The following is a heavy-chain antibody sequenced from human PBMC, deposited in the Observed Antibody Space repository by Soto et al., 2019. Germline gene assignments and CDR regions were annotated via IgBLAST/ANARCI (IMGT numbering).Heavy chain of an antibody. V-gene: IGHV4-31*03. D-gene: IGHD3-3*01. Sequence: SETLSLTCTVSGGSISSGGYYWSWIRQHPGKGLEWIGYIYYSGSTYYNPSLKSRVTISVDTSKNQFSLKLSSVAAADTAVYYCARSNSIFGEIHDYWGQGTLVTVSS. J-gene: IGHJ4*02. CDR3: ARSNSIFGEIHDY. CDR1: GGSISSGGYY. CDR2: IYYSGST.